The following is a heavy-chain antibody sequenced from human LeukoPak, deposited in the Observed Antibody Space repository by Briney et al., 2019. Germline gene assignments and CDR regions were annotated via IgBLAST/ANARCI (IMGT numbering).Heavy chain of an antibody. D-gene: IGHD3-16*01. CDR1: GYTFTGYS. V-gene: IGHV1-2*02. J-gene: IGHJ4*02. Sequence: ASVKVSCKASGYTFTGYSLYWVRQAPGQGLEWLGWINPKSGGTYYVQKFLGRATVTRDTSISTAYMELSTLTSDDTAVYFCARRFSSAYYGTDYFDYWGQGTLVTVSS. CDR2: INPKSGGT. CDR3: ARRFSSAYYGTDYFDY.